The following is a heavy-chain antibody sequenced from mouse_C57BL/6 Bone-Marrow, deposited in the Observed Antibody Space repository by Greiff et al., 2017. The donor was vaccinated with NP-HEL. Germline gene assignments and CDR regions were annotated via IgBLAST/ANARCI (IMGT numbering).Heavy chain of an antibody. CDR3: ARGGDYSNFFFDY. CDR1: GYTFTDYY. D-gene: IGHD2-5*01. J-gene: IGHJ2*01. V-gene: IGHV1-26*01. CDR2: INPNNGGT. Sequence: VQLKQSGPELVKPGASVKISCKASGYTFTDYYMNWVKQSHGKSLEWIGDINPNNGGTSYNQKFKGKATLTVDKSSSTAYMELRSLTSEDSAVYYCARGGDYSNFFFDYWGQGTTLTVSS.